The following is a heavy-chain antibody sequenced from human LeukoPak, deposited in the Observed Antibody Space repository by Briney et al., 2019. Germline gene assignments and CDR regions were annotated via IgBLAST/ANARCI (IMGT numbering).Heavy chain of an antibody. CDR2: ISSSSSYI. V-gene: IGHV3-21*01. D-gene: IGHD1-26*01. J-gene: IGHJ4*02. Sequence: GGSLRLSCAASRFTFSSYSMNWVRQAPGKGLEWVSSISSSSSYIYYADSVKGRFTISRDNAKNSLYLQMNSLRAEDTAVYYCARYSGSYRLGYWGQGTLVTVSS. CDR3: ARYSGSYRLGY. CDR1: RFTFSSYS.